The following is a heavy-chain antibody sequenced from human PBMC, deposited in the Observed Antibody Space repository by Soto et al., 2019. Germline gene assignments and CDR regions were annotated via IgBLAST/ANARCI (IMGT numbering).Heavy chain of an antibody. V-gene: IGHV1-46*03. CDR3: ARDRAPGWADYYGMDV. CDR1: GNTFTSYY. J-gene: IGHJ6*02. D-gene: IGHD1-26*01. CDR2: INPSSGST. Sequence: QVQLVQSGAEVKKPGASVKVSCKASGNTFTSYYMHWVRQAPGQGLEWMGIINPSSGSTSYAQQFQGRVTMTRDTSTSTVYMELSSLRSEDTAVYYCARDRAPGWADYYGMDVWVQGTTVTVSS.